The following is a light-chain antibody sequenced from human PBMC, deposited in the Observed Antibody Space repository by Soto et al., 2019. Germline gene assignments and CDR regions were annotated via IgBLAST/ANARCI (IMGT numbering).Light chain of an antibody. V-gene: IGLV1-44*01. J-gene: IGLJ1*01. CDR3: AAWDDSRNAYV. CDR1: SSNIGSNT. Sequence: QAVVTQPPSASGTPGQRVTISCSGSSSNIGSNTVNWYQQLPGTAPKLLIYSINQRPSGVPDRFSGSKSGTSASLAISGLQSEDDDDYYGAAWDDSRNAYVFGTGTKVTVL. CDR2: SIN.